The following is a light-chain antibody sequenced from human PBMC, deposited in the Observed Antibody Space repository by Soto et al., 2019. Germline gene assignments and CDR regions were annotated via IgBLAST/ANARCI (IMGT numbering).Light chain of an antibody. CDR1: QSVNSN. CDR3: KQHGQLPIT. CDR2: GIS. Sequence: EIVMTQSPATLSVSPGERATLSCRASQSVNSNYLAWYQQKPGQAPRLLIYGISKRATDIPDRFSGSGSGTEFTPTISSLQPEDFATYYGKQHGQLPITFGQGTRLEIK. V-gene: IGKV3D-15*01. J-gene: IGKJ5*01.